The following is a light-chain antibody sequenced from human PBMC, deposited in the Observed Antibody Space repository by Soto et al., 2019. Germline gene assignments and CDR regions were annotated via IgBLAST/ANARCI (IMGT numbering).Light chain of an antibody. CDR3: QQYNTFST. CDR2: DAS. J-gene: IGKJ1*01. Sequence: DIQMTQSPSTLSGSVGDRVTITCRASQTISSWLAWYQQKPGKAPKLLIYDASSLESGVPSRFSGSGSGTEFSLTISSLQPDDIATYYCQQYNTFSTFGQGTKVDIK. CDR1: QTISSW. V-gene: IGKV1-5*01.